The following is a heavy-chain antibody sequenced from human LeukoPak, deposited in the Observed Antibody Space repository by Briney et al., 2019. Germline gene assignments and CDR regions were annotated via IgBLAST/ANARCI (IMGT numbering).Heavy chain of an antibody. Sequence: SVKVSCKASGGTFSSYAISWVRQAPGQGLEWMGGIIPIFGTADYAQKFQGRVTITADESTSTAYMELSSLRSEDTAVYYCARGVVLPGKRHPDAFDIWGQGTMVTVSS. V-gene: IGHV1-69*01. D-gene: IGHD2-21*01. CDR3: ARGVVLPGKRHPDAFDI. J-gene: IGHJ3*02. CDR1: GGTFSSYA. CDR2: IIPIFGTA.